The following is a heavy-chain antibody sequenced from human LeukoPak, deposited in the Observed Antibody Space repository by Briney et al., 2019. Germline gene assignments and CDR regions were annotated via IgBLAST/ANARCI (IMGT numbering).Heavy chain of an antibody. CDR1: GVSISSYH. J-gene: IGHJ4*02. D-gene: IGHD2-15*01. V-gene: IGHV4-59*01. CDR2: MHDSGTT. Sequence: SETLSLTCRVSGVSISSYHWSWIRQPPGKQLDWIGDMHDSGTTNYNPSLKSRVTMSLDTCKNQFSLKVRCVTASDTAVYYCTRASCSEGSCYPDYWGQGTLVTVSS. CDR3: TRASCSEGSCYPDY.